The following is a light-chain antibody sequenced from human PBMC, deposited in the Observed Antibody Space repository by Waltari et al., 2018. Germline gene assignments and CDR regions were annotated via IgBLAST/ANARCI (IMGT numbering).Light chain of an antibody. CDR1: QSVLYISNNKNY. Sequence: DLVMTQSPDSLAVSLGERATINCKSIQSVLYISNNKNYLAWYQQKPGQPPKLLIYWASTRESGVPDRFSGSGSGTDFTLTISTLQAEDVAIYYCQQYFTTPYTFGQGTKLEIK. V-gene: IGKV4-1*01. CDR3: QQYFTTPYT. J-gene: IGKJ2*01. CDR2: WAS.